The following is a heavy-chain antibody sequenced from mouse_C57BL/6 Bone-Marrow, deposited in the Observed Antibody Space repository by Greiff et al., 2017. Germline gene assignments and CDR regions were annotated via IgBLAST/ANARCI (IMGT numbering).Heavy chain of an antibody. CDR2: IRLKSDNYAT. CDR3: TARIYYYGSSLYFDY. Sequence: DVHLVESGGGLVQPGGSMKLSCVASGFTFSNYWMNWVRQSPEKGLEWVAQIRLKSDNYATHYAESVKGRFTISRDDSKSSVYLQMNNLRAEDTGIYYCTARIYYYGSSLYFDYWGQGTTLTVSS. CDR1: GFTFSNYW. D-gene: IGHD1-1*01. V-gene: IGHV6-3*01. J-gene: IGHJ2*01.